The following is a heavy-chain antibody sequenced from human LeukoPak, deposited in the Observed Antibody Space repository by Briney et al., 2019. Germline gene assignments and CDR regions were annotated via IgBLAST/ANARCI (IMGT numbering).Heavy chain of an antibody. D-gene: IGHD3-22*01. J-gene: IGHJ4*02. CDR2: ISSSSSTI. CDR3: ARISTYYYDSSGYYKTQYFDY. Sequence: GGSLRLSCAASGFTFSTYWMHWVRQGPGKGLEWVSYISSSSSTIYYADSVKGRFTISRDNAKNSLYLQMNSLRDEDTAVYYCARISTYYYDSSGYYKTQYFDYWGQGTLVTVSS. V-gene: IGHV3-48*02. CDR1: GFTFSTYW.